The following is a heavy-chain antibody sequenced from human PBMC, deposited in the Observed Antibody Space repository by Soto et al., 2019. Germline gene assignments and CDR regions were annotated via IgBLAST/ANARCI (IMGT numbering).Heavy chain of an antibody. Sequence: GGSLRLSCASSGFTFSSYGMHWVRQAPGKGLEWVAVISYDGSNKYYADSVKGRFTISRDNSKNTLYLQMNSLRAEDTAVYYCAKDQDPGYSYGYHYYYGMDFSGQGTTVTVSS. D-gene: IGHD5-18*01. J-gene: IGHJ6*02. V-gene: IGHV3-30*18. CDR3: AKDQDPGYSYGYHYYYGMDF. CDR2: ISYDGSNK. CDR1: GFTFSSYG.